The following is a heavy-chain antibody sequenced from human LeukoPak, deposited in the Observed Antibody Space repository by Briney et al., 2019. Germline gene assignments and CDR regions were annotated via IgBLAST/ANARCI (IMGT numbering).Heavy chain of an antibody. J-gene: IGHJ4*02. Sequence: SETLPLTCTVSGGSISSGGYSWSWIRQPPGKGLEWIGYIYHSGSTYYNPSLKSRVTISVDTSKNQFSLKLSSVTAADTAVYYCARVLSPSKDHYYGSGSYFLKGWAEFDYWGQGTLVTVSS. D-gene: IGHD3-10*01. CDR3: ARVLSPSKDHYYGSGSYFLKGWAEFDY. V-gene: IGHV4-30-2*01. CDR2: IYHSGST. CDR1: GGSISSGGYS.